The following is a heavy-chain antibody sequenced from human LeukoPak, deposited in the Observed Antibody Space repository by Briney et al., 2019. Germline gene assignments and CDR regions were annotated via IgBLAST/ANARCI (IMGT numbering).Heavy chain of an antibody. D-gene: IGHD4-17*01. J-gene: IGHJ4*02. Sequence: GGSLRLSCAASGFTFSSYWMSWVRQAPGKGLEWVANIKQDGSEKYYVDSVKGRFTISRDNAKNSLYLQMNSLRAEDTAVYYCARDLLTTVTTGKFFQGGLDYWGQGTLVTVSS. CDR3: ARDLLTTVTTGKFFQGGLDY. CDR2: IKQDGSEK. CDR1: GFTFSSYW. V-gene: IGHV3-7*01.